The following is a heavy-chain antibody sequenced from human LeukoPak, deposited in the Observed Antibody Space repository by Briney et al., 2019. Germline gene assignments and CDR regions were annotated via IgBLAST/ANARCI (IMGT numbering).Heavy chain of an antibody. J-gene: IGHJ6*02. V-gene: IGHV4-59*01. Sequence: PSETLSLTCTVSGGSISSYYWSWIRQPPGKGLEWIGYIYYSGSTNYNPSLKSRVTISVDTSKNQFSLKLSSVTAADTAVYYCARDQVYDSGGYYPNRYYYYGMDVWGQGTTVTVSS. CDR1: GGSISSYY. CDR2: IYYSGST. CDR3: ARDQVYDSGGYYPNRYYYYGMDV. D-gene: IGHD3-22*01.